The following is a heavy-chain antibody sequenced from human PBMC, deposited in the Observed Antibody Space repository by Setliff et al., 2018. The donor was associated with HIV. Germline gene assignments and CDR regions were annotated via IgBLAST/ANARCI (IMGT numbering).Heavy chain of an antibody. D-gene: IGHD1-26*01. Sequence: GGSLRLSCAASGFTFSSYEMNWVRQAPGKGLEWVSYISSSGSTIYYADSVKGRFTISRDNAKNSLYLQMNSLRAEDTAVYYCAREGRGARAEDAFDIWGQGTMFTVSS. J-gene: IGHJ3*02. CDR2: ISSSGSTI. V-gene: IGHV3-48*03. CDR3: AREGRGARAEDAFDI. CDR1: GFTFSSYE.